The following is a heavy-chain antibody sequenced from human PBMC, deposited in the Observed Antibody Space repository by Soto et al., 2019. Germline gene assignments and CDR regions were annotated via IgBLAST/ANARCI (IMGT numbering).Heavy chain of an antibody. CDR2: IYHSGST. CDR3: ARGEVVALGY. J-gene: IGHJ4*02. CDR1: GGSISSGGYS. V-gene: IGHV4-30-2*01. D-gene: IGHD2-15*01. Sequence: SETLSLTCAVSGGSISSGGYSWSWIRQPPGKGLEWIGYIYHSGSTYYNPSLKSRVTILVDRSKDQFSLKLSSVTAADTAVYYCARGEVVALGYWGQGTLVTVSS.